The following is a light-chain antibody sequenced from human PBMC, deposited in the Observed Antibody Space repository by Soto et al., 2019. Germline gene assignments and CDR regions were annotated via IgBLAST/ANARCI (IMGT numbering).Light chain of an antibody. CDR3: SSYTISSTRV. V-gene: IGLV2-14*03. CDR2: EVS. J-gene: IGLJ1*01. CDR1: SSEVGAYDY. Sequence: QSALTQPASVSGSPGQSITISCTGTSSEVGAYDYVSWYQQHPDKAPKLMIYEVSNRPSGVSNRFTGSKSVNTATLTISGLQADDEADYYCSSYTISSTRVFGTGTKVTVL.